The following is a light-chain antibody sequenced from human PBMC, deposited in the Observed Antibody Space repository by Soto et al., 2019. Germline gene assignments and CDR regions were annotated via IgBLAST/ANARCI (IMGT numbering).Light chain of an antibody. V-gene: IGLV2-14*01. Sequence: QSALTQPASVSGSPGQSITISCTGTSSDVGGYNYVSWYQQYPGKAPKLMIYDVSNRPSGVSNRVSGSKSGNTASLTISGLEAEDEADYYGTSYTTSSTLVVGTGTKDTVL. CDR1: SSDVGGYNY. CDR2: DVS. CDR3: TSYTTSSTLV. J-gene: IGLJ1*01.